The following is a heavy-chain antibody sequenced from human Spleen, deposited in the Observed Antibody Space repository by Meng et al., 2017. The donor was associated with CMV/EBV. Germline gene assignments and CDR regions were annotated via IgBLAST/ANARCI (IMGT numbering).Heavy chain of an antibody. CDR3: LTGGLDY. CDR1: GFTFSSYA. D-gene: IGHD2-15*01. V-gene: IGHV3-15*01. J-gene: IGHJ4*02. CDR2: IKSKTDGGTT. Sequence: GESLKISCAASGFTFSSYAMSWVRQAPGKGLEWVGRIKSKTDGGTTDYAAPVRGRFTISRDDSKQTLYLQMNSLKTEDTAIYYCLTGGLDYWGQGTLVTVSS.